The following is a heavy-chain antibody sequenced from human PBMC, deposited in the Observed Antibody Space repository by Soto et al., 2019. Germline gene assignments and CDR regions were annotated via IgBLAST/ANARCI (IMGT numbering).Heavy chain of an antibody. Sequence: ASLKVSCTASGYTFTSYGISWLRQAPGQGLEWMGWISAYNGNTNYAQKLQGRVTMTTDTSTSTAYMELRSLRSDDTAVYYCARAGYCSSTSCLIRPARNWFDPWCQGTLVTVSS. J-gene: IGHJ5*02. D-gene: IGHD2-2*01. V-gene: IGHV1-18*01. CDR2: ISAYNGNT. CDR1: GYTFTSYG. CDR3: ARAGYCSSTSCLIRPARNWFDP.